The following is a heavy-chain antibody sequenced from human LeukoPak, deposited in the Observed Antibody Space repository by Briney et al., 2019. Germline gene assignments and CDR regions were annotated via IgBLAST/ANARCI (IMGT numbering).Heavy chain of an antibody. CDR2: INPNSGDT. Sequence: ASVKVSCKASGYTFTGYYIHWVRQAPGQGLEWMAWINPNSGDTNYAQKFQGRVTLTTDTSISTAFMELSRLRSDDTAVYYCARIVGYCSSNICFDYWGQGTLVTVSS. J-gene: IGHJ4*02. D-gene: IGHD2-2*01. V-gene: IGHV1-2*02. CDR3: ARIVGYCSSNICFDY. CDR1: GYTFTGYY.